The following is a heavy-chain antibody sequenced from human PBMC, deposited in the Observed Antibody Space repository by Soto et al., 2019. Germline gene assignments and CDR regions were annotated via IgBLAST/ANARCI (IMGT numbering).Heavy chain of an antibody. CDR3: ARGRDWLDY. V-gene: IGHV4-59*01. D-gene: IGHD3-9*01. Sequence: QVQLQESGPGLVKPSETLSLTCTVSGGSISNYYWSWIRQPPGKGLEWIGYIYYTGSTNYNPSLKSRVTISVDTSENQFSLRLSSVTAADTAIYYCARGRDWLDYWGQGTLVTVSS. J-gene: IGHJ4*02. CDR2: IYYTGST. CDR1: GGSISNYY.